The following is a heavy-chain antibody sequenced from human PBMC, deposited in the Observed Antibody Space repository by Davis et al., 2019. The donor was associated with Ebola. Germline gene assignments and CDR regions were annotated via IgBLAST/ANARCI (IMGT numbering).Heavy chain of an antibody. J-gene: IGHJ4*02. Sequence: GESLKISCAVSGFTVSSNYMSWVRQAPGKGLEWVSVIYSAGTTYYADSVKGRFTISRDNSKNMLYLQMNSLRAEDTAVYYCARQPLWFGQNYFEHWGRGTLVTVSS. CDR2: IYSAGTT. CDR3: ARQPLWFGQNYFEH. D-gene: IGHD3-10*01. V-gene: IGHV3-53*01. CDR1: GFTVSSNY.